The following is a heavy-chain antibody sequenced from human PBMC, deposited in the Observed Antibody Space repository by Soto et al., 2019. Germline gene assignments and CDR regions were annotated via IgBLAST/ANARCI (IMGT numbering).Heavy chain of an antibody. CDR2: IIPIIGTA. V-gene: IGHV1-69*01. CDR1: GGTFSSYA. J-gene: IGHJ5*02. Sequence: QVQLVQSGAEVKKPGSSVKVSCKASGGTFSSYAISWVRQAPGQGLEWMGGIIPIIGTANYAQKFQGRVTITADESTSTAYMELSSLISEDTAVYYCARIPTHCSGGSCYGAWFDPWGQGTLVTVSS. CDR3: ARIPTHCSGGSCYGAWFDP. D-gene: IGHD2-15*01.